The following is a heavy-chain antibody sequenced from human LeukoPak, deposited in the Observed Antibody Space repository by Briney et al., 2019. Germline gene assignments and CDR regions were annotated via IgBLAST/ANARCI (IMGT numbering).Heavy chain of an antibody. J-gene: IGHJ4*02. CDR2: INYSGST. V-gene: IGHV4-34*01. D-gene: IGHD3-22*01. CDR1: GGSFSSYY. CDR3: ARLIHYDSSGYLDY. Sequence: SETLSLTCAVYGGSFSSYYWSWIRQPPGKGLEWNGKINYSGSTNYNPSLKSRVTISVDMSKNQFSLKLTSVTAADTAVYYCARLIHYDSSGYLDYWGQGSLVTVSS.